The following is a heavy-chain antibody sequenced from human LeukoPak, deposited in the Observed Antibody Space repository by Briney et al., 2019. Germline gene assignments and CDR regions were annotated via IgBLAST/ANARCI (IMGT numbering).Heavy chain of an antibody. D-gene: IGHD5-24*01. CDR3: ARDSGERDGYNLGY. Sequence: SETLSLTCTVSGGSISSSSYYWGWIRQPPGKGLEWIGSIYYSGSTYYNPSLKSRVTISVDTSKDQFSLKLSSVTAADTAVYYCARDSGERDGYNLGYWGQGTLVTVSS. CDR1: GGSISSSSYY. CDR2: IYYSGST. J-gene: IGHJ4*02. V-gene: IGHV4-39*07.